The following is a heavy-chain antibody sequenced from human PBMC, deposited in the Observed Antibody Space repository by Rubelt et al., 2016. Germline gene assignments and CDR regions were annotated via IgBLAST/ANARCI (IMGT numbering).Heavy chain of an antibody. CDR1: GYSFTGYY. J-gene: IGHJ4*02. V-gene: IGHV1-2*02. CDR3: ARVGRSQNWNDGWSGGEFDF. D-gene: IGHD1-1*01. CDR2: INPNSGST. Sequence: QVQLVQSGAEVRKPGASVKVSCKASGYSFTGYYIHWVRQAPGQGLEWMGWINPNSGSTNYAQSFQGGVTMTRDTSISTAYMELNSLRSNDTAIYYGARVGRSQNWNDGWSGGEFDFWGRGTLVTVSS.